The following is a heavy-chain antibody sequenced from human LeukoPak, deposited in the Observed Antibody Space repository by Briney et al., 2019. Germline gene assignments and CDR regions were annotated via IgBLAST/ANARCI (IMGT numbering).Heavy chain of an antibody. CDR3: ARTRSYGSEAY. J-gene: IGHJ4*02. V-gene: IGHV3-11*04. D-gene: IGHD5-18*01. CDR1: GFTFSDYY. CDR2: ISSSGSTI. Sequence: GGSLRLSCAASGFTFSDYYMSWIRQAPGKGLEWVSYISSSGSTIYYADSVKGRFTISRDKAKNSLYLQMNSLRAEDTAVYYFARTRSYGSEAYWGQGTLVTASS.